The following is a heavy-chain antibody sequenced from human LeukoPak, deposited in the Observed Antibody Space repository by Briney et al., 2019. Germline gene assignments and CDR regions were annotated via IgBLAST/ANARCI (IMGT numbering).Heavy chain of an antibody. Sequence: PSETLSLTCTVDGGCLSGYYWSWIRQPPGKGLEWIGEINPTGSTNYNPSLKSRVTISADTSKSQFSLELSSVTAADTAVFYCARALSTVTTYFDSWGQGTLVTVSS. D-gene: IGHD4-17*01. CDR3: ARALSTVTTYFDS. CDR1: GGCLSGYY. J-gene: IGHJ4*02. CDR2: INPTGST. V-gene: IGHV4-34*01.